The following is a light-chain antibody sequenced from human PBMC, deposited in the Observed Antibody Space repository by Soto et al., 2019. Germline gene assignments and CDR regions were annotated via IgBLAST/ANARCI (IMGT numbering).Light chain of an antibody. CDR3: AAWDASLNGYV. V-gene: IGLV1-44*01. J-gene: IGLJ1*01. Sequence: QSVLTQPPSASGTPAQRVTISCSTSSSNIGGNTVNWYQQVPGTAPKLLIYSYDQRPSGVPDRFSGSKSGTSASLAISGLQSEDEADYYCAAWDASLNGYVFGTGTKVTVL. CDR2: SYD. CDR1: SSNIGGNT.